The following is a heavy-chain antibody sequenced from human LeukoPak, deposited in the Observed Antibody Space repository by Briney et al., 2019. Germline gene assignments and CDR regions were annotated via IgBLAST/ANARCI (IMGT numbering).Heavy chain of an antibody. CDR3: ARRGTFSTRYAFY. D-gene: IGHD3-16*01. CDR2: ISYDGSNK. V-gene: IGHV3-30*04. Sequence: PGGSLRLSCAASGFTFSSYAIHWVRQAPGKGLEWVAVISYDGSNKNYADSVKGRFTISRDNSKNTLYLQMNSLRAEDTGVYYCARRGTFSTRYAFYWGQGTLVTVSS. J-gene: IGHJ4*02. CDR1: GFTFSSYA.